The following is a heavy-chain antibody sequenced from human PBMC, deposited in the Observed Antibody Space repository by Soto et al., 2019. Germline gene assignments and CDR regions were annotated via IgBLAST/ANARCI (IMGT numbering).Heavy chain of an antibody. J-gene: IGHJ4*02. CDR3: ARGARSSGWYYFDY. V-gene: IGHV3-30-3*01. CDR1: GFTFSSYA. CDR2: ISYDGSNK. Sequence: QVQLVESGGGVVQPGRSLRLSCAASGFTFSSYAMHWVRQAPGKGLEWVEVISYDGSNKYYADSVKGRFTISRDNSKNTLYLQMNSLRAEDTAVYYCARGARSSGWYYFDYWGPGTLVTVSS. D-gene: IGHD6-19*01.